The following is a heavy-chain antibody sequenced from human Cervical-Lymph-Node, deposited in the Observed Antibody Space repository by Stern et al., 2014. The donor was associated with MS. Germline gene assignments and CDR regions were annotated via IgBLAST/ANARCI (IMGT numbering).Heavy chain of an antibody. CDR3: ASSCGGGCHYAD. CDR1: GGSINSAGYY. CDR2: IYYSGRT. D-gene: IGHD2-21*01. V-gene: IGHV4-31*03. Sequence: QVQLQESGTGLVKPSQTLSLTCTVSGGSINSAGYYWTWIRQHPGKGLEWIGYIYYSGRTSYNPSLQSRISMSMDTSKNQFFLKLTSMTAADTAVYYCASSCGGGCHYADWGQGTLVTVSS. J-gene: IGHJ4*02.